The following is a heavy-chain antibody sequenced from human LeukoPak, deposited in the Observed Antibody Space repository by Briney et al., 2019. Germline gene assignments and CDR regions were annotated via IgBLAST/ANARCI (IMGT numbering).Heavy chain of an antibody. D-gene: IGHD3-10*01. CDR2: ISYDGSNK. J-gene: IGHJ4*02. CDR3: AKDEGPSVDGDYFDY. CDR1: GFTFSSYA. V-gene: IGHV3-30*04. Sequence: GGSLRLSCAASGFTFSSYAMHWVRQAPGKGLEWVAVISYDGSNKYYADSVKGRFTISRDNSKNTLYLQMNSLRVEDMAIYYCAKDEGPSVDGDYFDYWGQGTLVTVSS.